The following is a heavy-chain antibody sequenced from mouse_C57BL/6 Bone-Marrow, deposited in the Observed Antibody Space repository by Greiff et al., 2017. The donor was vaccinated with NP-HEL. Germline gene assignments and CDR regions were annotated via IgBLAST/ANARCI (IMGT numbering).Heavy chain of an antibody. J-gene: IGHJ4*01. CDR3: AREIGAYSNYDFGAMDY. Sequence: VKLQESGAELVRPGTSVKMSCKASGYTFTNYWIGWAKQRPGHGLEWIGDIYPGGGYTNYNEKFKGKATLTADKSSSTAYMQFSSLTSEDSAIYYCAREIGAYSNYDFGAMDYWGQGTSVTVSS. CDR2: IYPGGGYT. V-gene: IGHV1-63*01. CDR1: GYTFTNYW. D-gene: IGHD2-5*01.